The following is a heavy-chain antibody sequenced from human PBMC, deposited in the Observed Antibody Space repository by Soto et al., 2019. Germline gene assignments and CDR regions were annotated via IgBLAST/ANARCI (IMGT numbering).Heavy chain of an antibody. V-gene: IGHV2-5*02. Sequence: SGPTLVNPTQTLTLTCTFSGFSLRSNGVGVAWIRQPPGKAPEWLALIYWDDDKRYNPSLRSRLTIAGDTSKNQVVLTMTNMEPVDTATYYCAYPRGNAWYYFDSWGQGTLVTVSS. J-gene: IGHJ4*02. CDR1: GFSLRSNGVG. CDR3: AYPRGNAWYYFDS. D-gene: IGHD2-2*01. CDR2: IYWDDDK.